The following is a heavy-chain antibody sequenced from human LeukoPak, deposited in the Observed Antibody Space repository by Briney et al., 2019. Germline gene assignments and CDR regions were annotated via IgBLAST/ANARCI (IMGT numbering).Heavy chain of an antibody. J-gene: IGHJ4*02. CDR3: ARDPGVVAFHYFDF. D-gene: IGHD3-3*01. CDR2: IGGLGSST. V-gene: IGHV3-23*01. Sequence: GGSLRLSCAASGFTFSSHAMAWVRQAPGKGLEWVSAIGGLGSSTYYGDSVKGRFTISRDNSKNTVYLQMHSLRVEDTAVYYCARDPGVVAFHYFDFWGQGTLITVSS. CDR1: GFTFSSHA.